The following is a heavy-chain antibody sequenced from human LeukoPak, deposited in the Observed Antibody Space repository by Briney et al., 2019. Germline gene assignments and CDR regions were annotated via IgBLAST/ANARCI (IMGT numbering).Heavy chain of an antibody. Sequence: GRSLRLSCAASGFTFSSYGMHWVRQAPGKGLEWVAVISYDGSNKHYADSVKGRFTISRDNSKNTLYLQMNSLRAEDTAVYYCAKDGGSAAAADFDHWGQGTLVTVSS. CDR2: ISYDGSNK. J-gene: IGHJ4*02. CDR1: GFTFSSYG. V-gene: IGHV3-30*18. D-gene: IGHD2-2*01. CDR3: AKDGGSAAAADFDH.